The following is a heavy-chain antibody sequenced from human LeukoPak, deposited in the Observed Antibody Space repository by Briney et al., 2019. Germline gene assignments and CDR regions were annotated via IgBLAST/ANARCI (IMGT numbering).Heavy chain of an antibody. J-gene: IGHJ4*02. Sequence: SETLSLTCAVYGGSFSGYYWSWIRQPPGKGLEWIGEINHSGSTSYNPSLKSRVTISVDTSKNQFSLKLSSVTAADTAVYYCASRQGSITMWYFDYWGQGTLVTVSS. CDR3: ASRQGSITMWYFDY. V-gene: IGHV4-34*01. CDR2: INHSGST. CDR1: GGSFSGYY. D-gene: IGHD3-10*02.